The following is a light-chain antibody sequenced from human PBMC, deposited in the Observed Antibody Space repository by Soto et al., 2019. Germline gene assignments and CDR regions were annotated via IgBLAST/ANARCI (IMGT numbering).Light chain of an antibody. CDR2: AAS. CDR1: QGISSY. V-gene: IGKV1-9*01. CDR3: HQLNSYPHT. Sequence: TQSPSFLSASVGDRVTITCRASQGISSYLAWYQQIPGKAPNLLIYAASTLQSGVPSRFSGSGSGTEFTLTISSLQPEDFATYYCHQLNSYPHTFGQGTRLEMK. J-gene: IGKJ5*01.